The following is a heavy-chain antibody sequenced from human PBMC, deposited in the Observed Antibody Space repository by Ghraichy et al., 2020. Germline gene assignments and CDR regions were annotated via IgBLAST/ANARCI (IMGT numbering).Heavy chain of an antibody. CDR3: TRDGQRGGAFDI. CDR2: MYPNSGGT. Sequence: ASVKVSCKASGYTFTGHYMHWVRQAPGQGLEWMGWMYPNSGGTNYAQKFQGRVTMTRDTSFNTAYMELSRLRSDDTAVYYCTRDGQRGGAFDIWGQGTMVTVSS. J-gene: IGHJ3*02. CDR1: GYTFTGHY. D-gene: IGHD3-16*01. V-gene: IGHV1-2*02.